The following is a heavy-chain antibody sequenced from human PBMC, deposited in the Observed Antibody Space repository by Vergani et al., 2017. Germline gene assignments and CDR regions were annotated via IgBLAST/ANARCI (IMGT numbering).Heavy chain of an antibody. Sequence: EVQLVESGGGLVQPGGSLRLSCAASGFTFSSYSMNWVRQAPGKGLEWVSYISSSSSTIYYADSVKGRFTISRDNAKNSLYLQMNSLRAEDTAVYYCARDXYYYDSSGYFSRDDAFDIWGQGTMVTVSS. J-gene: IGHJ3*02. CDR2: ISSSSSTI. D-gene: IGHD3-22*01. V-gene: IGHV3-48*04. CDR3: ARDXYYYDSSGYFSRDDAFDI. CDR1: GFTFSSYS.